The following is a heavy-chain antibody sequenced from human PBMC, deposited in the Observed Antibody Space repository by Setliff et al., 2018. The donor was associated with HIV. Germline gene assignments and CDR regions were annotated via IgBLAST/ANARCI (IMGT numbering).Heavy chain of an antibody. D-gene: IGHD1-26*01. Sequence: SETLSLTCDVSGDSIRDGNFWGWIRQPPGRGLEWIGEIDHSGNTNYNPSLKSRVTMSIDTSTNQFSLKLNSVTAADMATYYCAREGGGYSGTYFNFPFDSWGQGTLVTVSS. V-gene: IGHV4-28*03. CDR1: GDSIRDGNF. CDR3: AREGGGYSGTYFNFPFDS. CDR2: IDHSGNT. J-gene: IGHJ4*02.